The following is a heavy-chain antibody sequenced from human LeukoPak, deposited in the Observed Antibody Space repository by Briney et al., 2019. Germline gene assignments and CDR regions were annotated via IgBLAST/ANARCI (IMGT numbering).Heavy chain of an antibody. J-gene: IGHJ4*02. D-gene: IGHD6-13*01. CDR2: ISWNSGSI. V-gene: IGHV3-9*01. Sequence: AGRSLRLSCAASGFTFDDYAMHWVRQAPGKGLEWVSGISWNSGSIGYADSVKGRFTISRDNAKNSLYLQMNSLRAEDTALNYCAKDISQQLDYFDYWGQGTLVTVSS. CDR1: GFTFDDYA. CDR3: AKDISQQLDYFDY.